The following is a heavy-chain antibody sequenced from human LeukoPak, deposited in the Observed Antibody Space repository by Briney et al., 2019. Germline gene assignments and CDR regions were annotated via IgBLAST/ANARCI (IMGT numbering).Heavy chain of an antibody. CDR2: INHSGST. J-gene: IGHJ4*02. V-gene: IGHV4-34*01. CDR1: GGSFSGYY. CDR3: ARDYGRRTQCDY. Sequence: SETLSLTCAVYGGSFSGYYWSWIRQPPGKGLEWIGEINHSGSTNYNPSLKSRVTISVDTSKNQFSLKLNSVTAADTAVYYCARDYGRRTQCDYWGQGTLVTVSS. D-gene: IGHD2-15*01.